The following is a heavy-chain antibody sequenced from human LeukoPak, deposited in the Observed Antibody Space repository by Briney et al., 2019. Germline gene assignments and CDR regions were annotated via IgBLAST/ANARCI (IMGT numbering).Heavy chain of an antibody. Sequence: PGGSLRLSCAASGFTVSTKYMNWVRQAPGKGLGWVSIIYSGGDTYYTDSVRGRFTISRDNSKNTLYLQMNSLRTEDTAGYYCARVGDHYHWYFDLWGRGTLVTVSS. V-gene: IGHV3-53*01. D-gene: IGHD3-10*01. J-gene: IGHJ2*01. CDR3: ARVGDHYHWYFDL. CDR2: IYSGGDT. CDR1: GFTVSTKY.